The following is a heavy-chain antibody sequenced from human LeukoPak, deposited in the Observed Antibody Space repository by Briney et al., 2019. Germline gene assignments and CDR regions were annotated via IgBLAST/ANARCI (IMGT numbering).Heavy chain of an antibody. D-gene: IGHD6-19*01. J-gene: IGHJ6*02. V-gene: IGHV3-7*01. CDR3: ANSGYTSGYYDSYYYYGMDV. Sequence: PGGSLRLSCAASGFTFRNYWMSWVRQAPGRGLEWVANIKPDGSEQNYADSVKGRFTISRDNAEKSLYLQINNLRVEDTAVYHCANSGYTSGYYDSYYYYGMDVWGQGTTVTVSS. CDR2: IKPDGSEQ. CDR1: GFTFRNYW.